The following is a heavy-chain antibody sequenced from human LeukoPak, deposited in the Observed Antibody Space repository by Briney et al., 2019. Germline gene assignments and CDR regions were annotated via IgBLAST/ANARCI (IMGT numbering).Heavy chain of an antibody. CDR3: ARAGLYGKDDY. CDR1: GFTFDDYA. Sequence: GGSLRLSCAASGFTFDDYAMHWVRQAPGKGLEWVSGINWNGGSTGYADSVKGRFTISRDNAKNSLYLQMNSLRAEDTALYYCARAGLYGKDDYWGQGTLVTVSS. J-gene: IGHJ4*02. D-gene: IGHD6-19*01. CDR2: INWNGGST. V-gene: IGHV3-20*04.